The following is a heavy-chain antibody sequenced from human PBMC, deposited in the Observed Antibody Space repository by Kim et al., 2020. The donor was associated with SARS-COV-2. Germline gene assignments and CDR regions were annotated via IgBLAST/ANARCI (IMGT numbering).Heavy chain of an antibody. V-gene: IGHV6-1*01. CDR2: TYYRSKWYN. J-gene: IGHJ3*02. CDR1: GDSVSSNSAA. CDR3: ARGDYYDSSALGAFDI. D-gene: IGHD3-22*01. Sequence: SQTLSLTCAISGDSVSSNSAAWNWIRQSPSRGLEWLGRTYYRSKWYNDYAVSVKSRITINPDTSKNQFSLQLNSVTPEDTAVYYCARGDYYDSSALGAFDIWGQGTMVTVSS.